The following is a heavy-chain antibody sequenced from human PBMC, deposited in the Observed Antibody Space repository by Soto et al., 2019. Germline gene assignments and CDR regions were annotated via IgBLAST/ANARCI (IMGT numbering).Heavy chain of an antibody. D-gene: IGHD2-15*01. J-gene: IGHJ4*02. CDR2: VSGGGDNT. CDR1: GFTVSSKY. V-gene: IGHV3-23*01. CDR3: ASKAGDIDYCPFDY. Sequence: GGSLRLSCAASGFTVSSKYMTWVRQAPGKGLEWVSGVSGGGDNTYYADSVKGRFTVSRDNSKNTLYLQMNSLRAEDTAVYYCASKAGDIDYCPFDYWGQGTLVTVSS.